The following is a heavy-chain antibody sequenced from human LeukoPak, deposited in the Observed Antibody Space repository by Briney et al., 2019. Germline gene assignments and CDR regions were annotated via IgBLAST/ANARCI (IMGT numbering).Heavy chain of an antibody. Sequence: SETLSLTCTVSGGSLSSGDYYWSWIRHPPGTGLEWLGYIYYSGSTYYHPSLESRFTISVDTSKNQFSLKLSSVTAADTAVYYCARGRHYYDSSGYKGYFDYWGQGTLVTVSS. J-gene: IGHJ4*02. CDR2: IYYSGST. D-gene: IGHD3-22*01. V-gene: IGHV4-30-4*01. CDR3: ARGRHYYDSSGYKGYFDY. CDR1: GGSLSSGDYY.